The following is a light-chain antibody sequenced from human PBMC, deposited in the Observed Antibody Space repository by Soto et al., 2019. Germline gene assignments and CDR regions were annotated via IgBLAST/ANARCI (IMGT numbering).Light chain of an antibody. Sequence: QSVLTQPRSVSGSPGQSVTISCTGSDVGGYNYVSWYQQHPGKAPKLMIYDVSKRPSGVPDRFSGSKSGNTASLTISGLQAEDEADYYCCSYAGSYPWVFGGGTKVTVL. CDR2: DVS. CDR3: CSYAGSYPWV. J-gene: IGLJ3*02. CDR1: DVGGYNY. V-gene: IGLV2-11*01.